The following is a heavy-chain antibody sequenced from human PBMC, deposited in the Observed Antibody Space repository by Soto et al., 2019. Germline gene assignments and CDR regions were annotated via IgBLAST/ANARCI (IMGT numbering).Heavy chain of an antibody. CDR3: AKDESRRNRRYFDL. Sequence: GGSLRLSCAASGFTFSNAWMSWVRQAPGKGLEWVGRIKSKTDGGTTDYAAPVKGRFTISRDDSKNTLYLQMNSLKTEDTAVYYCAKDESRRNRRYFDLWGRGTLVTVSS. CDR1: GFTFSNAW. V-gene: IGHV3-15*01. J-gene: IGHJ2*01. D-gene: IGHD4-4*01. CDR2: IKSKTDGGTT.